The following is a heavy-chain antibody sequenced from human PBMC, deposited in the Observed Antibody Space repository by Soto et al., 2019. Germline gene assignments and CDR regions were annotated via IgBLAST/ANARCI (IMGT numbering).Heavy chain of an antibody. CDR1: GGTFSSYA. CDR3: ARGATSAGFDV. J-gene: IGHJ3*01. CDR2: IIHIFGTA. Sequence: SVKVSCKASGGTFSSYAISWVRQAPGQGREWMGGIIHIFGTANYAQKFQGGVTITADESTSTAYMQLSSLRSEDTAAYYCARGATSAGFDVWGQGTMVTVSS. V-gene: IGHV1-69*13.